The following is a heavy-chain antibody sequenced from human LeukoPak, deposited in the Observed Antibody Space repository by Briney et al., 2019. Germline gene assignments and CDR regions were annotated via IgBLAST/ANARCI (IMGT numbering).Heavy chain of an antibody. CDR1: GFTFSSYA. CDR2: ISGSGGDT. CDR3: AKDGPITMVRGVIIRQFDY. J-gene: IGHJ4*02. Sequence: RSGGSLRLSCAASGFTFSSYAMSWVRQAPGKGLEWVSLISGSGGDTYYTDSVKGRFTISRDNSKNTLYLQMNSLRAEDTAVYYCAKDGPITMVRGVIIRQFDYWGQGTLVTVSS. D-gene: IGHD3-10*01. V-gene: IGHV3-23*01.